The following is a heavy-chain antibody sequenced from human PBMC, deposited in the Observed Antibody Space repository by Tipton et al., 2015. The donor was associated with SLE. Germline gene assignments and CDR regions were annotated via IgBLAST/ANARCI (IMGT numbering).Heavy chain of an antibody. Sequence: QSGPEVTKPGASVKVYCQASGYTFTSYYIHWVRQAPGQGLEWMGVIKPGGGSTTYTQKLQGRVTMTRDTSASTVYLELNSLRSDDTAVYYCARGYGDPPGNYYFDYWGQGALVTVSS. J-gene: IGHJ4*02. CDR3: ARGYGDPPGNYYFDY. V-gene: IGHV1-46*04. CDR1: GYTFTSYY. CDR2: IKPGGGST. D-gene: IGHD4-17*01.